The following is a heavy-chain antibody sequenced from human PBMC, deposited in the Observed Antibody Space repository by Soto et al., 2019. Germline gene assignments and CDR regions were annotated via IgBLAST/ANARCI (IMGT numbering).Heavy chain of an antibody. CDR2: IIPIFGTA. CDR3: ARANKPYRYNWNCVLGY. Sequence: QVQLVQSGAEVKKPGSSVKVSCKASGGTFSSYAISWVRQAPGQGLEWMGGIIPIFGTANYAQKFQGRVTITADESTSTAYMELSSLRSEDTAVYYCARANKPYRYNWNCVLGYWGQGTLVTVSS. V-gene: IGHV1-69*01. J-gene: IGHJ4*02. D-gene: IGHD1-7*01. CDR1: GGTFSSYA.